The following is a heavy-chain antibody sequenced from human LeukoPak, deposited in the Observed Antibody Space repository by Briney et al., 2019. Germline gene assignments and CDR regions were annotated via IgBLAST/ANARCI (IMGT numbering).Heavy chain of an antibody. Sequence: SETLSLTCTVPGYSISSGYYWGWIRQPPGKGLEWIGSIYHSGSTYYNPSLKSRVTISVDTSKNQFSLKLSSVTAADTAVYYCARASSSSWYEYYYYYMDVWGKGTTVTISS. CDR2: IYHSGST. V-gene: IGHV4-38-2*02. CDR3: ARASSSSWYEYYYYYMDV. D-gene: IGHD6-13*01. CDR1: GYSISSGYY. J-gene: IGHJ6*03.